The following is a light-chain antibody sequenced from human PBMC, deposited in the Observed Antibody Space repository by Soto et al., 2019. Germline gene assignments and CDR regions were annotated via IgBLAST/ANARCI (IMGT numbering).Light chain of an antibody. V-gene: IGKV3-20*01. Sequence: EIVLTQSPGTLSLSPGERATLSCRASQSVSSYLAWYQQKPGQAPRLLIYDASNRATGFPDRFSGSGSGTDFTLTISRLEPEDFAVYYCQQYGTSPPTFGQGTKVDIK. J-gene: IGKJ1*01. CDR1: QSVSSY. CDR3: QQYGTSPPT. CDR2: DAS.